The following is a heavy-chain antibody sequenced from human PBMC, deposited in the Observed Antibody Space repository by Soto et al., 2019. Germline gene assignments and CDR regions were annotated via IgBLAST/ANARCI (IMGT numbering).Heavy chain of an antibody. V-gene: IGHV3-23*01. CDR2: ISGSGGST. CDR1: GFTFSSYA. Sequence: EVQLLESGGGLVQPGGSLRLSCAASGFTFSSYAMSWVRQAPGKGLEWVSAISGSGGSTYYADSVKGRFTISRDNSKNTLYLQMNSLRSEDTAVYYCAKSPYYYYYGMDVWGQGTTVTVSS. CDR3: AKSPYYYYYGMDV. J-gene: IGHJ6*02.